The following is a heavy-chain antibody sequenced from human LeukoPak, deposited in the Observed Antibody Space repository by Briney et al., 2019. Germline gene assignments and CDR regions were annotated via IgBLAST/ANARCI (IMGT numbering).Heavy chain of an antibody. J-gene: IGHJ4*02. Sequence: PGGSLRLSCAASGFTFSSYAMHWVRQAPGKGLEWVANIKQDGSEKYYVDSVKGRFTISRDNAKNSLYLQMNSLRAEDTAVYYCARDRGYGSYGPRTLGYWGQGTLVTVSS. CDR2: IKQDGSEK. CDR3: ARDRGYGSYGPRTLGY. CDR1: GFTFSSYA. V-gene: IGHV3-7*01. D-gene: IGHD5-18*01.